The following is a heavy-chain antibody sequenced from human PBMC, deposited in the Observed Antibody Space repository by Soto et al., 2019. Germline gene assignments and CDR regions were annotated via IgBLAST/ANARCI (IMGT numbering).Heavy chain of an antibody. CDR1: GYSFSGYY. Sequence: QVQLVQSGAETKNPGASVKVSCKASGYSFSGYYIQWVRQAPGQGPEWLGWSYPNTETTDSSKKFQGRVTMTSDMSTRTVYMELRDLRSDDTAVYYCVSLQTSGWPGVHWGQGTLVTVSS. CDR3: VSLQTSGWPGVH. D-gene: IGHD6-25*01. J-gene: IGHJ4*02. CDR2: SYPNTETT. V-gene: IGHV1-2*02.